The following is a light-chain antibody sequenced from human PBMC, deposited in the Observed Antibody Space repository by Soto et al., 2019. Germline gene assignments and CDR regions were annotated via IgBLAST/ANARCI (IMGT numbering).Light chain of an antibody. CDR2: DAS. J-gene: IGKJ3*01. CDR3: QQFNSYPRT. CDR1: QGISSA. Sequence: ALQLTQSPSSLSASVGDRVTITCRASQGISSALAWYQQKPGKAPKLLIYDASSLESGVPSRFSCSGSGTDFTLTISSLQPEDFATYYCQQFNSYPRTFGPGTKVDIK. V-gene: IGKV1-13*02.